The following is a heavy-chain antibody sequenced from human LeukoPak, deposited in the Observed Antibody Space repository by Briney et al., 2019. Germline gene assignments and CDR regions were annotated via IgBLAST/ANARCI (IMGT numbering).Heavy chain of an antibody. D-gene: IGHD1-26*01. CDR1: GFSFKDYG. Sequence: GGSLRLSCAATGFSFKDYGMHRVRHPPGKGLEWVSAINWNGGGTDYADSVKGRFTISRDNAKNSLYLQLSSLRPEDTALYYCAKHLTATNTYIFFGLDVWGQGTSVTVSS. V-gene: IGHV3-9*01. CDR2: INWNGGGT. J-gene: IGHJ6*02. CDR3: AKHLTATNTYIFFGLDV.